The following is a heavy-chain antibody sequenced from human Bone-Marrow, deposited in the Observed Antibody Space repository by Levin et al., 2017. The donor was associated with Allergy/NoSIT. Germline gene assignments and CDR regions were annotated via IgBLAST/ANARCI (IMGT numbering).Heavy chain of an antibody. Sequence: GGSLRLSCAASGFVVTRNHMSWVRQAPGKGLEWLSVTYSGGTTYYRDSVKGRFTISRDNSKNTLYLQMNSLRAEDTAIYYCARDNYDTPGELDYWGQGTLVTVS. CDR3: ARDNYDTPGELDY. J-gene: IGHJ4*02. CDR1: GFVVTRNH. CDR2: TYSGGTT. V-gene: IGHV3-53*01. D-gene: IGHD3-9*01.